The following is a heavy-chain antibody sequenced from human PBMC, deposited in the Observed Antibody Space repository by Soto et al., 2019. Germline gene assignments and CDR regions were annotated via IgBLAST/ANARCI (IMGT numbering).Heavy chain of an antibody. CDR1: GGSISSGGYY. CDR2: IYYSGST. V-gene: IGHV4-31*03. Sequence: SETLSLTCTVSGGSISSGGYYWSWIRQHPGKGLEWIGYIYYSGSTYYNPSLKSRVTISVDTSKNQFSLKLSSVTAADTAVYYCSGSWPTLYYFDYWGQGTLVTVSS. D-gene: IGHD6-13*01. J-gene: IGHJ4*02. CDR3: SGSWPTLYYFDY.